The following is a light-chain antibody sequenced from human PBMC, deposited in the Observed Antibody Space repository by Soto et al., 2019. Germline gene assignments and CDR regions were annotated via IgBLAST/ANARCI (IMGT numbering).Light chain of an antibody. CDR3: QHYNNWPFT. CDR2: GAS. J-gene: IGKJ2*01. Sequence: EVVMTQSPATLSVSPGDRATLSCRASQSVSSDLAWHQQKPGQAPRLLIYGASTRATGIPARLNGSGSGTEFTLTISSLQSEDFAVYYCQHYNNWPFTFGQGTNLETK. V-gene: IGKV3-15*01. CDR1: QSVSSD.